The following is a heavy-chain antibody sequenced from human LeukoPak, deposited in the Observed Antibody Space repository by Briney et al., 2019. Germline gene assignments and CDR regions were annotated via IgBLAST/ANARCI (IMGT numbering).Heavy chain of an antibody. V-gene: IGHV4-39*07. CDR2: IHYSGST. CDR3: ARVNYYDSSGLLDY. Sequence: SETLSLTCTVSGGSISSSSYYWGWLRQPPGKGLEWIGSIHYSGSTYQNPSLKSRVTISVDTSKNQFSLKLCSVTAADTAVYYCARVNYYDSSGLLDYWGQGTLVTVSS. J-gene: IGHJ4*02. D-gene: IGHD3-22*01. CDR1: GGSISSSSYY.